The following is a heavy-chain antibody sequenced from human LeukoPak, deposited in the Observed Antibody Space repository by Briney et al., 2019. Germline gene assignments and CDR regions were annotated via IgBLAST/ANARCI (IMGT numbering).Heavy chain of an antibody. CDR3: ARVGYYYESSGYYRRDNWFDP. V-gene: IGHV4-59*01. CDR2: IYYSGST. CDR1: GGSISSYY. D-gene: IGHD3-22*01. J-gene: IGHJ5*02. Sequence: SETLSLTCTVSGGSISSYYWSWIRQPPGKGLEWIGYIYYSGSTNYNPSLKSRVTISVDTSKNQFPLKLSSVTAADTAVYYCARVGYYYESSGYYRRDNWFDPWGQGILVTVSS.